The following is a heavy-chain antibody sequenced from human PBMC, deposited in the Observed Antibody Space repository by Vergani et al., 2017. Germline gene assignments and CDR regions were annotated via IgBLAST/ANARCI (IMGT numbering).Heavy chain of an antibody. CDR1: GGSISSYY. V-gene: IGHV4-4*07. D-gene: IGHD6-19*01. CDR2: IYASGST. Sequence: QVQLQESGPGLVKPSETLSLTCTVSGGSISSYYWSWIRQPAGRGLAWLGRIYASGSTNYNPSLKSRVTMSVDTSKNQFSLKLSSVTTADTAVYYCAREPIAVAGTLDNWGQGTLVTVSS. J-gene: IGHJ4*02. CDR3: AREPIAVAGTLDN.